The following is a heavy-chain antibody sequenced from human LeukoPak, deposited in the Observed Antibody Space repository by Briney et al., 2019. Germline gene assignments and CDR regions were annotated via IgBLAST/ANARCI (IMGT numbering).Heavy chain of an antibody. J-gene: IGHJ4*02. D-gene: IGHD6-13*01. CDR1: GFTFSTFA. V-gene: IGHV3-23*01. Sequence: GGSLRLSCAASGFTFSTFAMSWVRQAPGKGLEWVSAISGSGGGTYYADSVKGRLTISRDNSKNTLYLQMSSLRAEDTAVYYCARGGDHSSNWDFDYWGQGTLVTVSS. CDR3: ARGGDHSSNWDFDY. CDR2: ISGSGGGT.